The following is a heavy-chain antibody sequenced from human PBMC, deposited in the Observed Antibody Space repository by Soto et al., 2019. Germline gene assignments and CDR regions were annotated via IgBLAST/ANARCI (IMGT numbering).Heavy chain of an antibody. V-gene: IGHV4-4*02. CDR3: ASRDPGTSVDY. Sequence: XETLSVTCSVSGVSFTSNNWWTWVRQPPGQGLEWIGEIYRTGSTNYNPSLKSRVTISLDKSENQFSLKVTSLTAADTAVYYCASRDPGTSVDYWGQGTLVTVSS. D-gene: IGHD1-7*01. J-gene: IGHJ4*02. CDR1: GVSFTSNNW. CDR2: IYRTGST.